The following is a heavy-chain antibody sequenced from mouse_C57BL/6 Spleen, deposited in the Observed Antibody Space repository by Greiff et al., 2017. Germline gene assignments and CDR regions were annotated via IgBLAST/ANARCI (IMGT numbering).Heavy chain of an antibody. CDR1: GFTFSSYA. J-gene: IGHJ1*03. V-gene: IGHV5S21*01. D-gene: IGHD2-14*01. CDR2: ISSGCDYI. CDR3: AREEAYFRGYFDV. Sequence: EVHLVESGEGLVKPGGSLKLSCAASGFTFSSYAMSWVRQTPEKRLEWVAYISSGCDYIYYADTVKGRFTFSRDNARNTLYLQMSSLESEDTDMYDSAREEAYFRGYFDVWGTGTTVTVSS.